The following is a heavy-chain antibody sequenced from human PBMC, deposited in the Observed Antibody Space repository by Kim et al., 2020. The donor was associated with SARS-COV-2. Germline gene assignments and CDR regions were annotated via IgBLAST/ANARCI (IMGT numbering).Heavy chain of an antibody. CDR1: GGSFRTYT. V-gene: IGHV1-69*13. CDR3: ARDGQDTFDF. Sequence: SVKVSCKASGGSFRTYTISWVRQAPGQGLEWMGGIIAIFGAANYAQKFQGRVTITADESTSTAYMELSSLRSEDTAVYYCARDGQDTFDFWGQGTLVTVSS. J-gene: IGHJ4*02. CDR2: IIAIFGAA.